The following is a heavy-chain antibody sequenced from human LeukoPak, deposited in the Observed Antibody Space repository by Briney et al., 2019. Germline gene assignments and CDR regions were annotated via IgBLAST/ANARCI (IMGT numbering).Heavy chain of an antibody. CDR3: ARGRFIVGATGYDY. CDR1: GGTFSSYA. D-gene: IGHD1-26*01. CDR2: IIPIFGTA. Sequence: SVKVSCKASGGTFSSYAISWVRQAPGQGLEWMGGIIPIFGTANYAQKFQGRVTITADESTSTAYMELSSLRSEDTAVYYCARGRFIVGATGYDYWGQGTLVTVSS. J-gene: IGHJ4*02. V-gene: IGHV1-69*13.